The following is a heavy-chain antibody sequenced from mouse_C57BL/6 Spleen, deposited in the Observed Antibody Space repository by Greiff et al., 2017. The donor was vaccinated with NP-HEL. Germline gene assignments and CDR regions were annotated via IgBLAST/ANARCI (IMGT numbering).Heavy chain of an antibody. D-gene: IGHD1-1*01. CDR2: IDPSDSET. CDR3: AFYGSSLSFAY. Sequence: QVQLQQSGAELVRPGSSVKLSCKASGYTFTSYWMHWVKQRPIQGLEWIGNIDPSDSETHYNQKFKDKATLTVDKSSSTAYMQLSSLTSEDSAVYYCAFYGSSLSFAYWGQGTLVTVSA. CDR1: GYTFTSYW. J-gene: IGHJ3*01. V-gene: IGHV1-52*01.